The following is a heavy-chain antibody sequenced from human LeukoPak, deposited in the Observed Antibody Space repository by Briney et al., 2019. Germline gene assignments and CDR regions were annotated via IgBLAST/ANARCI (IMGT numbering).Heavy chain of an antibody. V-gene: IGHV3-23*01. CDR3: AKDKVRGVIPYYFDY. D-gene: IGHD3-10*01. J-gene: IGHJ4*02. CDR2: ISGSGGST. Sequence: PGGSLRLSCAASGFTFSSYAMSWVRQAPGKGLEWVSAISGSGGSTYYADSVKGRFTISRDNSKNTLYLQMNSQRAEDTAVYYCAKDKVRGVIPYYFDYWGQGTLVTVSS. CDR1: GFTFSSYA.